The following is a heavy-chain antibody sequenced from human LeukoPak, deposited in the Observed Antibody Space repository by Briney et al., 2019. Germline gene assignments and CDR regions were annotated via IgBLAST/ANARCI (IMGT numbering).Heavy chain of an antibody. CDR3: AREGNSGWNRGVFDI. Sequence: GGSLRLSCAASGFSFSDHYMDWVRQAPAKGLQWVGRIRNKPNSYTTEYATSVKGRFTISGDNTKDSLYLQMNSLRTEDTAVYYCAREGNSGWNRGVFDIWGQGTMVTVSS. D-gene: IGHD6-19*01. J-gene: IGHJ3*02. V-gene: IGHV3-72*01. CDR1: GFSFSDHY. CDR2: IRNKPNSYTT.